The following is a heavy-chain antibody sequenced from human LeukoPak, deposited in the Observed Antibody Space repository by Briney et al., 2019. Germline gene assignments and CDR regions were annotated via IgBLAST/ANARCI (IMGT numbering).Heavy chain of an antibody. J-gene: IGHJ5*02. CDR3: ARDFGSSWYGWFDP. CDR1: GGSISSGSYY. D-gene: IGHD6-13*01. Sequence: PSETLSLTCTVSGGSISSGSYYWSWIWQPAGKGLEWIGRIYTSGSTNYNPSLKSRVTISVDTSKNQFSLKLSSVTAADTAVYYCARDFGSSWYGWFDPWGQGTLVTVSS. CDR2: IYTSGST. V-gene: IGHV4-61*02.